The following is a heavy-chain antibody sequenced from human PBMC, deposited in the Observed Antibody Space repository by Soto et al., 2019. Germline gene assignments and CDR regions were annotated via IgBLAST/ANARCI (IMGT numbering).Heavy chain of an antibody. D-gene: IGHD6-19*01. CDR2: INAGNGNT. V-gene: IGHV1-3*01. CDR1: GYTFTSYA. CDR3: ARGPAVAGRFDY. J-gene: IGHJ4*02. Sequence: ASVKVSCKASGYTFTSYAMHWVRQAPGQRLEWMGWINAGNGNTKYSQEFQGRVTITRDTSASTAYMELSSLRSEDTAVYYCARGPAVAGRFDYWGQGTLVTVSS.